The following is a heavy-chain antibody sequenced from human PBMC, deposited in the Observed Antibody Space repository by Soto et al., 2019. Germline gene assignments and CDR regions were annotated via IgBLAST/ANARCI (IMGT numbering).Heavy chain of an antibody. CDR1: GLTFSSYA. CDR3: ARPLWRDDYNWGYFDL. CDR2: ISYDGSNK. Sequence: QVQLVEYGGGVVQPGRSLRLSCAAAGLTFSSYAMHWVRQAPGKGLEWVAVISYDGSNKYYADSVKGRFTISRDNSKNTLYLQTNSLRLEDTAVYYCARPLWRDDYNWGYFDLWGRGTLVTVSS. J-gene: IGHJ2*01. V-gene: IGHV3-30-3*01. D-gene: IGHD4-4*01.